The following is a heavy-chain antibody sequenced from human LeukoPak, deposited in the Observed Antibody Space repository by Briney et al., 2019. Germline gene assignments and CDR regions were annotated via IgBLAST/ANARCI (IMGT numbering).Heavy chain of an antibody. CDR3: ARDVPRGRQEFDF. Sequence: PGGSLRLSCVTSGFTFSNYWMTWVHQTPGRGLEWVANINDDGTETHYVDSVKGRFTISRDNAKNSLFLQMNSLRDEDTAVYYCARDVPRGRQEFDFWGQGNLVTVS. CDR2: INDDGTET. V-gene: IGHV3-7*01. D-gene: IGHD1-26*01. J-gene: IGHJ4*02. CDR1: GFTFSNYW.